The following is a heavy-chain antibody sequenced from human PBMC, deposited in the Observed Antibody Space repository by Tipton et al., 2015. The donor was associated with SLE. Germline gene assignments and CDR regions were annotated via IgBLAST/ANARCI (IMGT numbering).Heavy chain of an antibody. CDR1: GDSVSSNNAA. V-gene: IGHV6-1*01. CDR2: TYYRSKWYN. CDR3: AVPAPDVFDV. Sequence: GLVKPSQTLSLTCAISGDSVSSNNAAWNWIRQSPSRGLEWLGRTYYRSKWYNDYAVSVKSRITINPDTSKNQFSLQLNSVTPEDPAVYYCAVPAPDVFDVGGQGTIVPVST. J-gene: IGHJ3*01.